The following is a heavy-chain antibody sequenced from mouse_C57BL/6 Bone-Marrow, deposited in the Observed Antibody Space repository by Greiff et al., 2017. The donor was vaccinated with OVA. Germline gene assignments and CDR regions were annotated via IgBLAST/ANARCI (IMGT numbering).Heavy chain of an antibody. CDR3: AREAAYYSKGWFAY. CDR1: GYTFTDYY. J-gene: IGHJ3*01. CDR2: IFPGSGST. Sequence: QVQLQESGPELVKPGASVKISCKASGYTFTDYYINWVKQRPGQGLEWIGWIFPGSGSTYYNEKFKGKATLTVDKSSSTAYMLLSSLTSEDSAVYFCAREAAYYSKGWFAYWGQGTLVTVSA. D-gene: IGHD2-5*01. V-gene: IGHV1-75*01.